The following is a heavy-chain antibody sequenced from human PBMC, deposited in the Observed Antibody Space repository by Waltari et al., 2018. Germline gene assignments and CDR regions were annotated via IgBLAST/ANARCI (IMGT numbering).Heavy chain of an antibody. CDR3: TRGPRTGNYEYGLDV. V-gene: IGHV3-74*01. CDR1: GFTVSDSW. CDR2: VKSDGSDT. D-gene: IGHD3-3*01. Sequence: EVQLLESGGGVVQPGESLSLSCAASGFTVSDSWIHWVRQAPGKGLGGVSRVKSDGSDTDSADFAKGRFTISRDNAKNTLYLQMKGLRGDDTAIYYCTRGPRTGNYEYGLDVWGQGTMVTVSS. J-gene: IGHJ3*01.